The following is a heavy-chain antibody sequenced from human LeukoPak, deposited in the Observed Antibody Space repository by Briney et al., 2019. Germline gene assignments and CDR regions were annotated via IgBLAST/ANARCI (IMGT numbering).Heavy chain of an antibody. CDR3: ARVGGTNYYYYGMDV. J-gene: IGHJ6*02. V-gene: IGHV1-69*01. CDR2: IIPIFGTA. D-gene: IGHD1-26*01. CDR1: GGTFSSYA. Sequence: ASVEVSCKASGGTFSSYAISWVRQAPGQGLEWMGGIIPIFGTANYAQKFQGRVTITADESTSTAYMELSSLRSEDTAVYYCARVGGTNYYYYGMDVWGQGTTVTVSS.